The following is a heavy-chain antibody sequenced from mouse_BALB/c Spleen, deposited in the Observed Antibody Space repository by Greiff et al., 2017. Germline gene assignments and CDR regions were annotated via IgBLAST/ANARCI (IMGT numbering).Heavy chain of an antibody. Sequence: DVMLVESGGGLVKPGGSLKLSCAVSGFTFSDYYMYWVRQTPEKRLEWVATISDGGSYTYYPDSVKGRFTISRDNAKNNLYLQMSSLKSEDTAMYYCAREGIYYGNYAAYWGQGTLVTVSA. CDR3: AREGIYYGNYAAY. CDR2: ISDGGSYT. CDR1: GFTFSDYY. D-gene: IGHD2-1*01. J-gene: IGHJ3*01. V-gene: IGHV5-4*02.